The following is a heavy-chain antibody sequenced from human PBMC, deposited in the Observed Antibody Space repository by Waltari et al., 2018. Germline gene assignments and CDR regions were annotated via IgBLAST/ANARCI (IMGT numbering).Heavy chain of an antibody. CDR3: ARDLGGFNHFDWFLSI. D-gene: IGHD3-9*01. J-gene: IGHJ3*02. Sequence: QVQLQESGPGLVTPSEPLSLTCTVSGDSINNHHWAWIRQPPGKGLEWIGYAYYTGSTNYNPSLRSRLTISVDTSKNQFSLNLNSVTAADTAVYYCARDLGGFNHFDWFLSIWGPGTMVTVSS. CDR2: AYYTGST. V-gene: IGHV4-59*11. CDR1: GDSINNHH.